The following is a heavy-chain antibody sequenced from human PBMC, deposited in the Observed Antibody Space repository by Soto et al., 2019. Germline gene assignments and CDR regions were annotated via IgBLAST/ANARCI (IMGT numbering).Heavy chain of an antibody. D-gene: IGHD2-2*01. CDR3: ARDLWEVPAGKDNVSQFAY. V-gene: IGHV3-33*01. Sequence: QVQLVESGGGVVQPGRSLTLSCAASGFAFGNYGIHWVRQAPGKGLEWVAVIWSDGSSTYYGDSVKGRFTISRDNSKNTVYLQMNSLGAEDTAVSYCARDLWEVPAGKDNVSQFAYWGQGTLVTVSS. CDR2: IWSDGSST. CDR1: GFAFGNYG. J-gene: IGHJ4*02.